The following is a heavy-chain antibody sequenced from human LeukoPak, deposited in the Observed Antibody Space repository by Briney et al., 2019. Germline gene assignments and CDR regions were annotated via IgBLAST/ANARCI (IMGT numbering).Heavy chain of an antibody. J-gene: IGHJ4*02. Sequence: SETLSLTCTVSGGSISSYYWSWIRQPPGKGLEWIGYIYYSGSTNYNPSLKSRVTISVDTSKNQFSLKLSSVTAADTAVYYCARAPTIHFDYWGQGTLVTVSS. V-gene: IGHV4-59*01. D-gene: IGHD4/OR15-4a*01. CDR1: GGSISSYY. CDR2: IYYSGST. CDR3: ARAPTIHFDY.